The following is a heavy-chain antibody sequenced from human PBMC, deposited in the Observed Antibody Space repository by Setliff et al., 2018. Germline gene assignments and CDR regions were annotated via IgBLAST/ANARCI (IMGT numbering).Heavy chain of an antibody. CDR3: AKDRVNDGIWDFDS. V-gene: IGHV3-23*03. J-gene: IGHJ4*02. CDR2: IDQASHP. Sequence: GGSLRLSCVASGFTFSNNAMNWVRQAPGGGLEWVSGIDQASHPYYPDSMTGRFAISRDNSRNTISLQINDLRAEDTATYYCAKDRVNDGIWDFDSWGQGLLVTVSS. CDR1: GFTFSNNA. D-gene: IGHD1-20*01.